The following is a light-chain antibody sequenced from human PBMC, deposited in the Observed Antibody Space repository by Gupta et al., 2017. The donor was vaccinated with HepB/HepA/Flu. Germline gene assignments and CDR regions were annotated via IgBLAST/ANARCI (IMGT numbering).Light chain of an antibody. CDR2: GAS. J-gene: IGKJ1*01. V-gene: IGKV1-39*01. CDR1: QSISGY. Sequence: DIQMTQTPSSLSASVGDRLTITVRARQSISGYLNWYQQKARAAPELLIFGASSLQNGVPLRFSGGRSGRDFALTISSLQPEDFAAYYCQQSFTTPWTFGQGTKVEIK. CDR3: QQSFTTPWT.